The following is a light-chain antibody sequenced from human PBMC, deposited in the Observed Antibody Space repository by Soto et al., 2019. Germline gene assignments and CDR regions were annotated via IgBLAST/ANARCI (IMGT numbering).Light chain of an antibody. CDR2: DVS. V-gene: IGLV2-14*01. CDR3: SSYTSSSTDVV. J-gene: IGLJ2*01. CDR1: SSDVGGYNY. Sequence: QSVLTQSASVSGSPGQSITISCTGTSSDVGGYNYVSWYQQHPGKAPKLMIYDVSNRPSGVSNRFSGSKSGNTASLTISGLQAEDEADYYCSSYTSSSTDVVFGGGTKLTVL.